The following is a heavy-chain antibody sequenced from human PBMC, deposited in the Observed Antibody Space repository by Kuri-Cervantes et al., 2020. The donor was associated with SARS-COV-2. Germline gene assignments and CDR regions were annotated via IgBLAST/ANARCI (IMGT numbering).Heavy chain of an antibody. CDR2: INAGNGNT. V-gene: IGHV1-3*01. CDR3: ARDSRAADYDILTGYYMFQPYYFDY. CDR1: GYTFTSYA. J-gene: IGHJ4*02. D-gene: IGHD3-9*01. Sequence: ASVKVSCKASGYTFTSYAMHWVRQAPGQRLEWMGWINAGNGNTKYSQKFKGRVTITRDTSASTAYMELSSLRSEDTAVYYCARDSRAADYDILTGYYMFQPYYFDYWGQGTLVTVSS.